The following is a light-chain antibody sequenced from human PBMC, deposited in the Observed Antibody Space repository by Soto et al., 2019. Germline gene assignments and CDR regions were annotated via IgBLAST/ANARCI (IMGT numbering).Light chain of an antibody. CDR2: GTS. V-gene: IGKV3-20*01. CDR1: QSVSSSY. J-gene: IGKJ1*01. CDR3: QQYGNSRWT. Sequence: EIVLTQSPDTLSLSPGERATLSCRASQSVSSSYLAWYQQTPGQAPRLLIYGTSNRATGIPDRFSGSVSGTDFTLTISRLEPEDFAVYYCQQYGNSRWTFGQGTNVDIX.